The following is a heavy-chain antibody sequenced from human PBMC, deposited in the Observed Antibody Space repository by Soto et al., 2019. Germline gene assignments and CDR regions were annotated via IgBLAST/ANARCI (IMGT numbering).Heavy chain of an antibody. V-gene: IGHV4-59*08. D-gene: IGHD7-27*01. CDR3: AKNWNWGSLVH. J-gene: IGHJ4*02. Sequence: VSGGKISTYHWSRIRQNPGKGLEWIGFIYYGGSTNYNPSLKSRVTISVDTPKNQFSLKLSSVTAADTAVYYCAKNWNWGSLVHWGQGTLVTVSS. CDR1: GGKISTYH. CDR2: IYYGGST.